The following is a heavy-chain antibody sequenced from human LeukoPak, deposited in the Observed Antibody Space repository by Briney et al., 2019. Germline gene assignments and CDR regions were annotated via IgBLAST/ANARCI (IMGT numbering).Heavy chain of an antibody. J-gene: IGHJ6*02. CDR1: GGSISSGGYS. CDR3: ARARIFGVVTYGMDV. Sequence: SETLSLTCAVSGGSISSGGYSWSWIRQPPGKGLEWIGYIYHSGSTYYNPSLKSRVTISVDRSKNQFSLKLGSVTAADTAVYYCARARIFGVVTYGMDVWGQGTTVTVSS. D-gene: IGHD3-3*01. CDR2: IYHSGST. V-gene: IGHV4-30-2*01.